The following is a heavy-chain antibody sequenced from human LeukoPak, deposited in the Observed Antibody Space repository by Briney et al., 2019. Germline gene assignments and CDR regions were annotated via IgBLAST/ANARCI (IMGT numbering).Heavy chain of an antibody. Sequence: ASVKVSCKASGYTFTGYYMHWVRQAPGQGLEWMGWINPNSGGTNYAQKVQGRVTMTRDQSISTAYMELSRLRSDDTAVYYCARLYSSSSGGYWGQGTLVTVSS. CDR1: GYTFTGYY. J-gene: IGHJ4*02. CDR2: INPNSGGT. V-gene: IGHV1-2*02. CDR3: ARLYSSSSGGY. D-gene: IGHD6-6*01.